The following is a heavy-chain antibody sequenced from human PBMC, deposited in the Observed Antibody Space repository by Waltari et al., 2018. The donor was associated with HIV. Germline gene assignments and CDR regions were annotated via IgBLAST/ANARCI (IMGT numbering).Heavy chain of an antibody. Sequence: QVQLQESGPGLVKPSQTPPLTCPVSGGSISSGSYYWSCTRQPAGKGLEWMGRIYTSGSTNYNPSLKSRVTISVDTSKNQFSLKLSSVTAADTAVYYCARDSRGNTAAFDYWGQGTLVTVSS. CDR2: IYTSGST. CDR3: ARDSRGNTAAFDY. J-gene: IGHJ4*02. D-gene: IGHD5-18*01. V-gene: IGHV4-61*02. CDR1: GGSISSGSYY.